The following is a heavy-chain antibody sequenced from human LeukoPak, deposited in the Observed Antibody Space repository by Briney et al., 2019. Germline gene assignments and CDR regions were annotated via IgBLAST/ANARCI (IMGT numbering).Heavy chain of an antibody. CDR1: GGSFSGYY. CDR2: INHSGST. Sequence: SETLSLTCAVYGGSFSGYYWSWIRQPPGKGLEWIGEINHSGSTNYNPSLKSRVTISVDTSKNQFSLKLSSVTAADTAVYYCARGVGYCSSTSCQARFDYWGQGTLVTVSS. D-gene: IGHD2-2*01. V-gene: IGHV4-34*01. CDR3: ARGVGYCSSTSCQARFDY. J-gene: IGHJ4*02.